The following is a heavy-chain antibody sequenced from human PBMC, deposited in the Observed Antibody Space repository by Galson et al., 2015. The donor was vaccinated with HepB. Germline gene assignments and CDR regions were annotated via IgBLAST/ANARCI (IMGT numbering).Heavy chain of an antibody. Sequence: SETLSLTCTVSGGSISSSSYYWGWIRQPPGKGLEWIGSIYYSGSTYYNPSLKSRVTISVDTSKNQFSLKLSSVTAADTAVYYCARHWGALAGPYFDYWGQGTLVTVSS. D-gene: IGHD6-19*01. CDR3: ARHWGALAGPYFDY. CDR2: IYYSGST. V-gene: IGHV4-39*01. CDR1: GGSISSSSYY. J-gene: IGHJ4*02.